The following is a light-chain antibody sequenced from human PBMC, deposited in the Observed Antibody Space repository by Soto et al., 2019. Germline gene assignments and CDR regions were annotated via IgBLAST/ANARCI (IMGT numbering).Light chain of an antibody. Sequence: DIQMTQSPSSLSASVGDRVTITCQASQDIGNFLNWYQQKPGKAPNILIYEASSLERGVPSRFSGSGSGTHFSFTIYNLQPEDYATYYCQQYDSLPYSFGRGTKLEI. J-gene: IGKJ2*03. CDR3: QQYDSLPYS. CDR1: QDIGNF. CDR2: EAS. V-gene: IGKV1-33*01.